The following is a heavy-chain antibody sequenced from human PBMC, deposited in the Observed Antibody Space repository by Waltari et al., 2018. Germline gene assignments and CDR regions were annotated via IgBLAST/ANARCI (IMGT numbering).Heavy chain of an antibody. Sequence: QVQLVQSGAEVKKPGASVKVSCKASGYTFTGFYLPWVPLAPGQGLEWMGLINPNSGGTNYAQKFQGRVTMTRDTSISTAYMELSRLRSDDTAVYYCASRGNDCSSTSCSGYWGQGTLVTVSS. CDR1: GYTFTGFY. CDR2: INPNSGGT. D-gene: IGHD2-2*01. V-gene: IGHV1-2*02. J-gene: IGHJ4*02. CDR3: ASRGNDCSSTSCSGY.